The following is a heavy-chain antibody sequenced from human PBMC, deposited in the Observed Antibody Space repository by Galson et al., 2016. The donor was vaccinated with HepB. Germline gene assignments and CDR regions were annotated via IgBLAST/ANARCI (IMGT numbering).Heavy chain of an antibody. J-gene: IGHJ6*02. Sequence: SLRLSCAASGFTFSSYGMHWVRQAPGKGLEWVAVIWYDGSNKYYADSVKGRFTISRDNSKNTLYMQMNSLRAEDTAVYYCAKGGELRGVYYYYGMDVWGQETTVTVSS. CDR2: IWYDGSNK. V-gene: IGHV3-33*03. CDR3: AKGGELRGVYYYYGMDV. D-gene: IGHD1-26*01. CDR1: GFTFSSYG.